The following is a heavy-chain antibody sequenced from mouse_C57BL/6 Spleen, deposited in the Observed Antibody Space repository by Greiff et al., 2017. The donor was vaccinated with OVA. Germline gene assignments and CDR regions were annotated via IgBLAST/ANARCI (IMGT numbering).Heavy chain of an antibody. Sequence: EVKLMESGGDLVKPGGSLKLSCAASGFTFSSYGMSWVRQTPDKRLEWVATISSGGSYTYYPDSVKGRFTISRDNAKNTLYLQMSSLKSDDTAMYYCARSLYDGYYDDYFDYWGQGTTLTVSS. D-gene: IGHD2-3*01. CDR2: ISSGGSYT. V-gene: IGHV5-6*01. CDR3: ARSLYDGYYDDYFDY. J-gene: IGHJ2*01. CDR1: GFTFSSYG.